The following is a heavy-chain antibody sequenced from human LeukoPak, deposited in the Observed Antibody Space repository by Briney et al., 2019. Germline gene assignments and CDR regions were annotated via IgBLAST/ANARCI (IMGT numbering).Heavy chain of an antibody. Sequence: GGSLRLSCAASGFTFSTYAMSWVRQAPGKGLEWVSAFSVGGGTTFYADSVKGRFTNSRDNSKNMLYLQMNNLTAEDTAVYYCARTPAYCGGDCYSTFDHWGQGTLVTVSS. D-gene: IGHD2-21*02. J-gene: IGHJ4*02. CDR2: FSVGGGTT. V-gene: IGHV3-23*01. CDR3: ARTPAYCGGDCYSTFDH. CDR1: GFTFSTYA.